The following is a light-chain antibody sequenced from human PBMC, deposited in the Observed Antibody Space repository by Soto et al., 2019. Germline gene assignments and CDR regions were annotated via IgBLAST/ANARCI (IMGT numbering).Light chain of an antibody. CDR3: QQYNDNWPT. J-gene: IGKJ1*01. Sequence: MTQSPSSLSASVGERATLSCRASQSVSSNLAWYQQKPGQAPRLLIYGASNRATGFPASFSGSGSGTEFTLTISSLQSEDFAVYYCQQYNDNWPTFGQGTKVDIK. CDR2: GAS. CDR1: QSVSSN. V-gene: IGKV3-15*01.